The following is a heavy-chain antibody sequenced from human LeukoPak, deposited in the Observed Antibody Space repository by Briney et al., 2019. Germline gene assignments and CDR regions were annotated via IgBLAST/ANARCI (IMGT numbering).Heavy chain of an antibody. D-gene: IGHD5-12*01. J-gene: IGHJ4*02. CDR3: ASHSGGYAY. Sequence: PSETLSLTCAVSGGSVSSGGYSWSWIRQPPGKGLEWIGYIYYSGGTYYSPSLKSRLTISVDTSKNQFSLKLSSVTAADTAVYYCASHSGGYAYWGQGTLVTVSS. V-gene: IGHV4-30-4*07. CDR1: GGSVSSGGYS. CDR2: IYYSGGT.